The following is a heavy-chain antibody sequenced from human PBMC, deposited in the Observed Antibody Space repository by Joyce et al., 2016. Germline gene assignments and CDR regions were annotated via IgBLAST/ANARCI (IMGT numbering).Heavy chain of an antibody. CDR1: GDSITGYY. J-gene: IGHJ4*02. CDR3: ARGRPQNY. CDR2: ISNGGRSRYNSPFT. Sequence: QVQLQESGPRLVEPSQTLSLSCSVSGDSITGYYWNWIRQTPGKGLEWLGFISNGGRSRYNSPFTNYNPSLEGRLTLSLDTSKNQFSLKLTSVTAADTAIYFCARGRPQNYWGQGTLVTVSS. V-gene: IGHV4-59*01.